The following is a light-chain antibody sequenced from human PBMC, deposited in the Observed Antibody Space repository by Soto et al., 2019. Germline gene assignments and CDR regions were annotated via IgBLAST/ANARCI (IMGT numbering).Light chain of an antibody. CDR3: MQSIQTPFT. CDR1: QSLLHSNGYND. J-gene: IGKJ4*01. CDR2: WGS. Sequence: DIVMTQSPLSLPVTPGEPASISCRSSQSLLHSNGYNDLDWYLQKPGQSPQLLIYWGSNRASGVPDRFSGNGSGTDYTLKISRVEAEDAGVYYCMQSIQTPFTFGGGTKVEIK. V-gene: IGKV2-28*01.